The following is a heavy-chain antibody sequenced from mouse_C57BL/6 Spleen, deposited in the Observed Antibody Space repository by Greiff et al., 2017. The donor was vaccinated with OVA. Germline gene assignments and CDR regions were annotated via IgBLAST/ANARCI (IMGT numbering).Heavy chain of an antibody. Sequence: QVQLQQPGAELVKPGASVKLSCKASGYTFTSYWMQWVKQRPGQGLEWIGEIDPSDSYTNYNQKFKGKATLTVDTSSSTAYMQLSSLTSEDSAVYSCASHYGSRYYFDYWGQGTTLTVSS. J-gene: IGHJ2*01. CDR3: ASHYGSRYYFDY. V-gene: IGHV1-50*01. CDR1: GYTFTSYW. D-gene: IGHD1-1*01. CDR2: IDPSDSYT.